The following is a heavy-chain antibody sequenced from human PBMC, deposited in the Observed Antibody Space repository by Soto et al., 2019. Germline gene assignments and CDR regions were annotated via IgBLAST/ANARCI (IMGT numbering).Heavy chain of an antibody. CDR2: IYPGDSDT. J-gene: IGHJ5*02. CDR3: VRLPSRAVAARNLNWFDP. D-gene: IGHD6-6*01. Sequence: GESLKISCKGSGYSFTSYWIGWVRQMPGKGLEWMGIIYPGDSDTRYSPSFQGQVTISADKSISTAYLQWSSLKASDTAMYYCVRLPSRAVAARNLNWFDPWGQGTLVTVSS. V-gene: IGHV5-51*01. CDR1: GYSFTSYW.